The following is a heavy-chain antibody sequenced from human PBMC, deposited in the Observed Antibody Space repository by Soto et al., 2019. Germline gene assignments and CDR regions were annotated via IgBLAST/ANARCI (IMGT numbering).Heavy chain of an antibody. Sequence: SETLSLTCTVSGGSVSSYYWSWIRQPPGKGLEWIGYIYYSGSTNYNPSLKSRVTISVDTSKNQFSLKLSSVTAADTAVYYCARGLWVYGDPENYFAYWGQGTLVTVSS. D-gene: IGHD4-17*01. J-gene: IGHJ4*02. CDR2: IYYSGST. CDR3: ARGLWVYGDPENYFAY. V-gene: IGHV4-59*02. CDR1: GGSVSSYY.